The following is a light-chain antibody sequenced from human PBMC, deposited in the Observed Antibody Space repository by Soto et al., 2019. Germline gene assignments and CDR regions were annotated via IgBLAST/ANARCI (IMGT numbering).Light chain of an antibody. Sequence: QSALTQPASVSGSPGQSIAISCTGTSSDVGGYNYVSWYQQHPGKAPKLMLYDVSNRPSGVSSRFSGSKSGNTASLTISGLQAEDEADYYCNSYTSSSTDVFGTGTKLTV. CDR1: SSDVGGYNY. J-gene: IGLJ1*01. V-gene: IGLV2-14*01. CDR2: DVS. CDR3: NSYTSSSTDV.